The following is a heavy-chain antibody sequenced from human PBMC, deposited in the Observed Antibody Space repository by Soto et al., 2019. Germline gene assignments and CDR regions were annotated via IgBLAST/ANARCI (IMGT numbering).Heavy chain of an antibody. V-gene: IGHV4-59*01. CDR3: ARVLSGSSLFDY. D-gene: IGHD1-26*01. J-gene: IGHJ4*02. CDR2: ISYSGNT. CDR1: GGSISSAY. Sequence: SESLSLTCTVSGGSISSAYWSWIRQPPGKGLEWIGYISYSGNTNYNPSLKSLVTISVDTSKKQFSLKLRSVTAADTAVYYCARVLSGSSLFDYWGQGMLVTVSS.